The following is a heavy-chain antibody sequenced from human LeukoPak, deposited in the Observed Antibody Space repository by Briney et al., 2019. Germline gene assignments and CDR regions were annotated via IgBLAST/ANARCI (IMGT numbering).Heavy chain of an antibody. Sequence: SETLSLTCTVSGGSISSSSYYWGWIRQPPGKGLEWIGSIYYSGSTYYNPSLKSRVTISVDTSKNQFSLKLSSVTAADTAVYYCARSYGYLDYWGQGALVTVSS. J-gene: IGHJ4*02. CDR2: IYYSGST. D-gene: IGHD3-10*01. CDR3: ARSYGYLDY. CDR1: GGSISSSSYY. V-gene: IGHV4-39*01.